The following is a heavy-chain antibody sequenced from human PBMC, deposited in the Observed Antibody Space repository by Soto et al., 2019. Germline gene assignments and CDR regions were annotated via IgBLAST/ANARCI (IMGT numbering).Heavy chain of an antibody. Sequence: GGSLRLSCAASGFTFSSYAMHWVRQAPGKGLEWVAVISYDGSNKYYADSVKGRFTISGDNSKNTLYLQMNSLRAEDTAVYYCARGIQHTRLYYYDGMDVWGQGTTVTVSS. V-gene: IGHV3-30-3*01. D-gene: IGHD5-18*01. CDR3: ARGIQHTRLYYYDGMDV. J-gene: IGHJ6*02. CDR1: GFTFSSYA. CDR2: ISYDGSNK.